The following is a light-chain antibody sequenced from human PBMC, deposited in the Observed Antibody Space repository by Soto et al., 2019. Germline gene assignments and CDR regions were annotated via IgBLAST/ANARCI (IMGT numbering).Light chain of an antibody. J-gene: IGKJ1*01. CDR2: GAS. V-gene: IGKV3-20*01. CDR1: QSVSSSY. CDR3: PQSGSSPRT. Sequence: EVFVAYDTGTVCMGPGEIANLSCMSSQSVSSSYLSWYQQKPGHAPRILIYGASSRATGIPDRFSGSGSGTDFTLTISRLEPEDFAVYYCPQSGSSPRTFGNGIKVDLK.